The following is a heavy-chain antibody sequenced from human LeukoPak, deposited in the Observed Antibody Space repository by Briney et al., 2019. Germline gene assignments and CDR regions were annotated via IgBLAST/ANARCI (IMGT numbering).Heavy chain of an antibody. J-gene: IGHJ5*02. CDR1: GGSISSYY. CDR2: IYTSGST. V-gene: IGHV4-4*07. CDR3: ARGGYYYGSGSYYP. Sequence: SETLSLTCTVSGGSISSYYWSLIRQPAGKGPEWIGRIYTSGSTNYNPSLKSRVTMSVDTSKNQFSLKLSSVTAADTAVYYCARGGYYYGSGSYYPWGQGTLVTVSS. D-gene: IGHD3-10*01.